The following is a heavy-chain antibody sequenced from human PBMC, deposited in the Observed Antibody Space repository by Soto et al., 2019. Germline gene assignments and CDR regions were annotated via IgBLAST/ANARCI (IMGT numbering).Heavy chain of an antibody. CDR3: ANNQTGDLSFDC. V-gene: IGHV1-24*01. J-gene: IGHJ4*02. CDR1: GYTLTELS. D-gene: IGHD4-17*01. Sequence: ASVKVSCKVSGYTLTELSMHWVRQAPGKGLEWMGGFDPEDGETIYAQKFQGRVTMTEDTSTDTAYMELSSLRSEDTAVYYCANNQTGDLSFDCWGEGTPVTVSS. CDR2: FDPEDGET.